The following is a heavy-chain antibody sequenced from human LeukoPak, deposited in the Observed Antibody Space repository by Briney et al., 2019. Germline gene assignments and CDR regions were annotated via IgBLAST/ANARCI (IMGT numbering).Heavy chain of an antibody. CDR3: ARAYRYSYDY. Sequence: GGSLRLSCAAAGFTFDDYGMKWVRQAPGKGLEWVSGINWSGGSTDYADSVKGRFTISRDNAKNSLYLQMNSLRAEDTALYHCARAYRYSYDYWGQGTLVTVSS. CDR2: INWSGGST. J-gene: IGHJ4*02. V-gene: IGHV3-20*01. D-gene: IGHD5-18*01. CDR1: GFTFDDYG.